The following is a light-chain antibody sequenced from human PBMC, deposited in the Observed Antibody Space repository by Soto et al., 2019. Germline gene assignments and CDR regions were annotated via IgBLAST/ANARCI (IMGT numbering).Light chain of an antibody. CDR3: QKYNSAPWT. CDR1: QSVSGW. CDR2: GAS. J-gene: IGKJ1*01. V-gene: IGKV1-27*01. Sequence: DFQMTQSPSTLSASVGDTVTVTCRASQSVSGWLAWYQQKPGEVPKLLIYGASTLQSGVPSRLSGSGSRTEFTLSISSLQPEDVATYYCQKYNSAPWTFGQGTKV.